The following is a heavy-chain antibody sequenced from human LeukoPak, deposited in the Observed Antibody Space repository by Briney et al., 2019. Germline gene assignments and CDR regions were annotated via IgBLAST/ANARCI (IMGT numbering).Heavy chain of an antibody. CDR3: ARRFRAYYYYMDV. J-gene: IGHJ6*03. V-gene: IGHV4-59*01. CDR1: GGSISSYY. Sequence: SETLSLTCTVSGGSISSYYWSWIRQPPGKGLEWIGYIYYSGSTNYNPSLKSRVTISVDTSKNQFSLKLSSVTAADTAVYYCARRFRAYYYYMDVWGKGTTVTVSS. D-gene: IGHD3-10*01. CDR2: IYYSGST.